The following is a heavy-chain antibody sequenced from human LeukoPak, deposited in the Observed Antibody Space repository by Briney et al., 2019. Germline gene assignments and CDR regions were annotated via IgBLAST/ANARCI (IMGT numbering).Heavy chain of an antibody. J-gene: IGHJ4*02. Sequence: SETLSLTCAVYGGSSSGYYWSWIRQPPGKGLEWIGEINHSGSTNYNPSLKSRVTISVDTSKNQFSLKLSSVTAADTAVYYCARGQDSTSTGYDFWSGYRPHDFDYWGQGALVTVSS. D-gene: IGHD3-3*01. CDR3: ARGQDSTSTGYDFWSGYRPHDFDY. CDR2: INHSGST. CDR1: GGSSSGYY. V-gene: IGHV4-34*01.